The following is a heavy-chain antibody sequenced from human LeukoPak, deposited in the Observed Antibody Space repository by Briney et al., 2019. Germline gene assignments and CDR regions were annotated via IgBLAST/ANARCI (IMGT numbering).Heavy chain of an antibody. D-gene: IGHD3-22*01. J-gene: IGHJ4*02. CDR3: ASAPLGGEVGYPDY. CDR2: INPSGGST. CDR1: GYTFTSYY. V-gene: IGHV1-46*01. Sequence: SVKVSCKASGYTFTSYYMHWVRQPPGQGLEWMGIINPSGGSTSYAQKFQGRVTMTRDMSTSTVYMELSSLRSEDTAVYYCASAPLGGEVGYPDYWGQGTLVTVSS.